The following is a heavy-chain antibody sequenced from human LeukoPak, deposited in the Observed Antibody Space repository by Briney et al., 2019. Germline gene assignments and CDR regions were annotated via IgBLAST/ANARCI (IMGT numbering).Heavy chain of an antibody. J-gene: IGHJ4*02. V-gene: IGHV5-51*01. CDR2: ILPGDSET. CDR1: GYSFTTQW. CDR3: ARQTGNFDY. D-gene: IGHD1-14*01. Sequence: GESLKISCKGSGYSFTTQWIGWVRQMPGKGLEWVGIILPGDSETRYSPSFQGQVTISADKSISTAYLQWNSLKASDTAIYYCARQTGNFDYWGQGTLVTVSS.